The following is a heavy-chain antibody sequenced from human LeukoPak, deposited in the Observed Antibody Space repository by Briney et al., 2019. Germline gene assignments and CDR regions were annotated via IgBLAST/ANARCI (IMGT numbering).Heavy chain of an antibody. Sequence: GSLRLSCAASGITLSDHYISWIRQAPGKGPEWVSCITTGGRTMYYADSVRGRFTISGDNAKNSLYLQMNSLRADDTAVYFCARIHRSNWFDPWGQETLVTVSS. CDR1: GITLSDHY. CDR2: ITTGGRTM. D-gene: IGHD5-18*01. CDR3: ARIHRSNWFDP. J-gene: IGHJ5*02. V-gene: IGHV3-11*01.